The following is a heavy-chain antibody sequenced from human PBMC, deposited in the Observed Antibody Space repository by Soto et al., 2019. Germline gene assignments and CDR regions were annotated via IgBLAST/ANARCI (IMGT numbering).Heavy chain of an antibody. CDR2: IGGSGGST. CDR3: AKDRHNDSYCYADAFDI. Sequence: GGSLRLSCAASTFTFSSYAMSWVRQAPWKGLEWVSAIGGSGGSTYYAESVKGRFTISRDNSKNTLYLQMSSLTAEATVVYYCAKDRHNDSYCYADAFDIWGQGTMVTVSS. V-gene: IGHV3-23*01. D-gene: IGHD3-16*02. J-gene: IGHJ3*02. CDR1: TFTFSSYA.